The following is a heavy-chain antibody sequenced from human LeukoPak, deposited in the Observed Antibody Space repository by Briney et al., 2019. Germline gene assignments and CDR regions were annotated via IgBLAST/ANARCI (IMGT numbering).Heavy chain of an antibody. CDR1: GYPFTSYY. CDR2: INPSGGST. V-gene: IGHV1-46*01. CDR3: ARDYYYGSGSYYKAPIGY. D-gene: IGHD3-10*01. Sequence: ASVKVSCKASGYPFTSYYMHWVRQAPGQGLEWMGIINPSGGSTSYAQKFQGRVTMTRDTSTSTVYMELSSLRSEDTAVYYCARDYYYGSGSYYKAPIGYWGQGTLVTVSS. J-gene: IGHJ4*02.